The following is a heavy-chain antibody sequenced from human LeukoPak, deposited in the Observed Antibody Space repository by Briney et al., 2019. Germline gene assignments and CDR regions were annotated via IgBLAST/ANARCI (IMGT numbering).Heavy chain of an antibody. CDR3: ASLVSPYSSSWGAFDI. D-gene: IGHD6-13*01. Sequence: PSETLSLTCTVSGGSISSYYWSWIRQPPGKGLEWIGYIYYSGSTNYNPALKSRVTISVDTSKNQFSLMLSSVTAADTAVYYCASLVSPYSSSWGAFDIWGQGTMVTVSS. J-gene: IGHJ3*02. V-gene: IGHV4-59*08. CDR1: GGSISSYY. CDR2: IYYSGST.